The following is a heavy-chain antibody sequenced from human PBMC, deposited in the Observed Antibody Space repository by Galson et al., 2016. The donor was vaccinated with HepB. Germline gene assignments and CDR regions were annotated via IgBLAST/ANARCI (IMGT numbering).Heavy chain of an antibody. CDR2: ISRGSGTI. D-gene: IGHD3-10*01. J-gene: IGHJ5*02. V-gene: IGHV3-48*02. CDR3: ARGGGITMVRGVMPGWFDP. CDR1: GFTFSSYG. Sequence: SLRLSCAASGFTFSSYGMNWIRQAPGKGLEWVSYISRGSGTIYYADSVRGRFTVSRDNARNSLYLQMNSLRDEDTAVYYCARGGGITMVRGVMPGWFDPWGQGTLVTVSS.